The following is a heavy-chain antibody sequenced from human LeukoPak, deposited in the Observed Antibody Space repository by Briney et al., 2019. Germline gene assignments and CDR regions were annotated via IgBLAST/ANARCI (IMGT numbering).Heavy chain of an antibody. D-gene: IGHD3-3*01. J-gene: IGHJ4*02. CDR3: ARGKFWLTRRDKLNFDY. Sequence: ASQTLSLTCTVSGGSMSSGSYYWRWIRQPAGKGLEWIGRIYISGSTNYNPSLKSRVTMSVDTSKNQFSLKLSSVTAADTAVYYCARGKFWLTRRDKLNFDYWGQGTLVTVSS. V-gene: IGHV4-61*02. CDR1: GGSMSSGSYY. CDR2: IYISGST.